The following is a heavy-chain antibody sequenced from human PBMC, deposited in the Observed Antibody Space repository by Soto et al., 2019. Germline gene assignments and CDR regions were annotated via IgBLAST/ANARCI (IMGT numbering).Heavy chain of an antibody. V-gene: IGHV3-30-3*01. D-gene: IGHD6-19*01. CDR2: ISYDGSNK. CDR3: ARDSRRIAVAPFDY. Sequence: GGSLRLSCAASGFTFSSYAMHWVRQAPGKGLEWVAVISYDGSNKYYADSVKGRFTISRDNSKNTLYLQMNSLRAEDTAVYYCARDSRRIAVAPFDYWGQGTLVTVSS. J-gene: IGHJ4*02. CDR1: GFTFSSYA.